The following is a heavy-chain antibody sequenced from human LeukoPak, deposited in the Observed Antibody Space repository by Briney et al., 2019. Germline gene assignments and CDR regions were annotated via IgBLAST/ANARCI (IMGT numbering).Heavy chain of an antibody. CDR2: IYYSWST. V-gene: IGHV4-31*03. Sequence: SETLSLTCTVSGGSISSGGYYWSWIRQHPGKGLEWIGYIYYSWSTYYNPSLKSRVTISVDTSKNQFSLKLSSVTAADTAVYYCASTKSVPAASIGFDPWGQGTLVTVSS. CDR3: ASTKSVPAASIGFDP. D-gene: IGHD2-2*01. CDR1: GGSISSGGYY. J-gene: IGHJ5*02.